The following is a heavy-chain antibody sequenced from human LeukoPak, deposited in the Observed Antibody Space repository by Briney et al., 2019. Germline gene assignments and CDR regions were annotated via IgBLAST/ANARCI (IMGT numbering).Heavy chain of an antibody. Sequence: GGSLRLSCAASGFTFSSYGMHWVRQAPGKGLEWVAVIWYDGSNKYYVDSVQGRFTISRDNSKNMLYLQMNSLRAEDTAVYFCARDLNTVVGPAEHWGQGTLVTVSS. CDR1: GFTFSSYG. V-gene: IGHV3-33*01. CDR2: IWYDGSNK. CDR3: ARDLNTVVGPAEH. D-gene: IGHD2-2*01. J-gene: IGHJ1*01.